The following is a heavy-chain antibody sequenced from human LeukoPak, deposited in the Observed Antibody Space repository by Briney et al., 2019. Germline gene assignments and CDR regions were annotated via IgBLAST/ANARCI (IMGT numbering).Heavy chain of an antibody. CDR3: AREVDGAQPYSTTWFAAEGLDY. CDR1: GGSISTSNYY. CDR2: IYYSGRA. D-gene: IGHD6-13*01. J-gene: IGHJ4*02. Sequence: SETLSLTCTVSGGSISTSNYYWGWIRQPPGKGLEWMGSIYYSGRAYYNPSLKSRVTISVDTSQNQFSLKLSSLTAADTAVYYCAREVDGAQPYSTTWFAAEGLDYWGQGTLVTVSS. V-gene: IGHV4-39*07.